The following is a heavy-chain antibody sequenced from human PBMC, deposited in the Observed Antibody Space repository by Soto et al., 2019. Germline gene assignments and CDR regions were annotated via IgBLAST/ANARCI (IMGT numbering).Heavy chain of an antibody. V-gene: IGHV4-30-4*01. Sequence: QVQLQESGPGLVKPLQTLSLTCTVSNGSISSGDYHWTWIRQPPGKGLEWIGAIYYSGSTYYNPSLKSRIRISVDTSKNQFSLKVNSVTAADTAVYYCARDYRPPSAGAMDVWGQGTTVTVSS. CDR2: IYYSGST. CDR1: NGSISSGDYH. J-gene: IGHJ6*02. D-gene: IGHD2-15*01. CDR3: ARDYRPPSAGAMDV.